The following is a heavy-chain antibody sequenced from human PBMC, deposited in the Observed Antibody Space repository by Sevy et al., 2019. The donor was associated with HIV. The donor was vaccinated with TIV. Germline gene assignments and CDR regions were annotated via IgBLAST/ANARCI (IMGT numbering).Heavy chain of an antibody. CDR3: AKVSGGFDYYDSSVYSDY. V-gene: IGHV3-23*01. J-gene: IGHJ4*02. CDR1: GFTFSSYA. Sequence: GGSLRLSCAASGFTFSSYAMSWVRQAPGKGLEWVSAISGSGGSTYYADSVKGRFTISRDNSKNTPYLQMNSLRAEDTAVYYCAKVSGGFDYYDSSVYSDYWGQGTLVTVSS. D-gene: IGHD3-22*01. CDR2: ISGSGGST.